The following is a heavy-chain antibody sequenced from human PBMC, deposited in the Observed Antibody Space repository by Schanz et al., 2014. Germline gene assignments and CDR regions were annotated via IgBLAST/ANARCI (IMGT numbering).Heavy chain of an antibody. CDR2: FNDGGVNK. V-gene: IGHV3-23*04. J-gene: IGHJ4*02. CDR1: GFMFSSYG. Sequence: EVQLVESGGGLVQPGRSLRLSCAASGFMFSSYGMHWVRQAPGKGLEWVSSFNDGGVNKYYADSVRGRFTMSRDNSKNTLYLQMNSLRAEDTAVYYCARIGGSVFDYWAQGTLVTVSS. D-gene: IGHD3-10*01. CDR3: ARIGGSVFDY.